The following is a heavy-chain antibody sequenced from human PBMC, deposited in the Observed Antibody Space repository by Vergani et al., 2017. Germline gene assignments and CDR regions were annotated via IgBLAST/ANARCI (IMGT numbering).Heavy chain of an antibody. V-gene: IGHV3-7*01. Sequence: EVQLLESGGGLVQPGGSLRLSCAASGFTFTSYAMSWVRLAPGKGLEWVANIKQDGSEKYYVDSVKGRFTISRDNAKNSLYLQMNSLRAEDTAVYYCARNAGGSYFDYWGQGTLVTVSS. D-gene: IGHD3-16*01. CDR2: IKQDGSEK. CDR1: GFTFTSYA. CDR3: ARNAGGSYFDY. J-gene: IGHJ4*02.